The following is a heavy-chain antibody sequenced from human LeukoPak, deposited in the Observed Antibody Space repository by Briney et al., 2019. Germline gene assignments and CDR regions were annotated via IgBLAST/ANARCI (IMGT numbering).Heavy chain of an antibody. CDR1: GGTFSSYA. Sequence: ASVKVSCKASGGTFSSYAISWVRQAPGQGLEWMGGIIPIFGTANYAQKFQGRVTITTDESTSTAYMELSSLRSEDTAVYYCARAGLAYDFWSGPLGYWGQGTLVTVSS. CDR3: ARAGLAYDFWSGPLGY. CDR2: IIPIFGTA. D-gene: IGHD3-3*01. V-gene: IGHV1-69*05. J-gene: IGHJ4*02.